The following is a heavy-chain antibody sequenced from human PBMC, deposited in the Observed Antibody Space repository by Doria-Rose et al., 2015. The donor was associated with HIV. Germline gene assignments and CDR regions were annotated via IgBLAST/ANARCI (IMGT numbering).Heavy chain of an antibody. J-gene: IGHJ3*01. D-gene: IGHD7-27*01. CDR3: ARANWESADAFDV. Sequence: QVQLQESGPGLVKPSQTLSLTCAISGDSVSNKNSAWNWIRQSPSRGLERLGRTYYRSKWYTDYEVSVKSRITLSPDTSKNQFSLQLNSVTPEDTAVYYCARANWESADAFDVWGQGTRVIVSS. CDR1: GDSVSNKNSA. V-gene: IGHV6-1*01. CDR2: TYYRSKWYT.